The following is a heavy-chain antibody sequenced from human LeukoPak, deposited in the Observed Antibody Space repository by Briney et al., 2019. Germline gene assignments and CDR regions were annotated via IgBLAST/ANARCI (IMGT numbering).Heavy chain of an antibody. J-gene: IGHJ3*02. V-gene: IGHV3-48*03. CDR1: GFTFSSYE. D-gene: IGHD5-12*01. Sequence: PGGSLRLSCVASGFTFSSYEMNWVRQAPGRGLEWISYMSFSGSTIYYADSVKGRFTISRDNAKNSLYLQMNSLRAEDTAVYYCARGYSSYYPDASDIWGQGTMVTVSS. CDR3: ARGYSSYYPDASDI. CDR2: MSFSGSTI.